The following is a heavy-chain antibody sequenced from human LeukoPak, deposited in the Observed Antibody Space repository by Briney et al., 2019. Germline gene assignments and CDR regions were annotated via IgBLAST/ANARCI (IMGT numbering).Heavy chain of an antibody. V-gene: IGHV3-7*03. CDR3: ARGPHIAATSY. J-gene: IGHJ4*02. CDR2: IKQDGSEK. Sequence: PGGSLRLSCAASGFTFSSYAMSWVRQAPGKGLEWVANIKQDGSEKQYVDSVKGRFTISRDNAKNSLYLQINSLRAEDTAVYYCARGPHIAATSYWGQGTLVTVSS. D-gene: IGHD6-25*01. CDR1: GFTFSSYA.